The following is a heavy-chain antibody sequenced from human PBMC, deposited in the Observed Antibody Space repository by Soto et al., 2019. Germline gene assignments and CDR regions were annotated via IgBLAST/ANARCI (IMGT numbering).Heavy chain of an antibody. CDR2: IYYSGST. CDR3: ARSPYEIRSVSSSWYFDY. J-gene: IGHJ4*02. CDR1: GGSISSYY. V-gene: IGHV4-59*08. Sequence: SETLSLTCTVSGGSISSYYWSWIRQPPGKGLEWIGYIYYSGSTNYNPSLKSRVTISVDTSKNQFSRKLSSVTAADTAVYYCARSPYEIRSVSSSWYFDYWGQGTLVTVSS. D-gene: IGHD6-13*01.